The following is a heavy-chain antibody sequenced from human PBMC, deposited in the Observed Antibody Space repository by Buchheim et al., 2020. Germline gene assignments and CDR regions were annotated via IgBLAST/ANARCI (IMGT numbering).Heavy chain of an antibody. D-gene: IGHD3-3*01. CDR3: ARDLENAAFDY. CDR1: RFTFSNYW. CDR2: INSDGSDT. V-gene: IGHV3-74*01. Sequence: EVQLVESGGGLVQPGGSLRLSCAASRFTFSNYWMHWVRQAPGKGLVWVSRINSDGSDTTYADSVKGRFTIYRDNAKSTLYLQMNSLRAEDTAVYYCARDLENAAFDYWGQGTL. J-gene: IGHJ4*02.